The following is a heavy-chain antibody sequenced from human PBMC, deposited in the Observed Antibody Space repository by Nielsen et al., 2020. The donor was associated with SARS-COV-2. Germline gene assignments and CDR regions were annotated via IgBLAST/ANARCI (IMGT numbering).Heavy chain of an antibody. CDR3: ARLNRRILTPLALASLRFDY. J-gene: IGHJ4*02. CDR1: GFTISSSF. Sequence: GSLRLSCGASGFTISSSFMSWIRQPPGKGLEWIASIYYSGITYYNTSLKSRVTISIDTSKNHFSLRLNSVAAADTAVYYCARLNRRILTPLALASLRFDYWGQGSLVTVSS. D-gene: IGHD3-3*02. V-gene: IGHV4-39*02. CDR2: IYYSGIT.